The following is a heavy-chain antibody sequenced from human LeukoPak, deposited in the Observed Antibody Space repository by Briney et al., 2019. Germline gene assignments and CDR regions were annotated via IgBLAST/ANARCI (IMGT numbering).Heavy chain of an antibody. CDR2: MNPNSGNT. J-gene: IGHJ5*02. CDR1: GYTFTSYD. D-gene: IGHD2-15*01. CDR3: ARGSRDIVVVVAAYNWFDP. Sequence: ASVKVSCKASGYTFTSYDINWVRQATGQGREWMGWMNPNSGNTGYAQKFQGRVTMTRNTSISTAYMELSSLRSEDTAVYYCARGSRDIVVVVAAYNWFDPWGQGTLVTVSS. V-gene: IGHV1-8*01.